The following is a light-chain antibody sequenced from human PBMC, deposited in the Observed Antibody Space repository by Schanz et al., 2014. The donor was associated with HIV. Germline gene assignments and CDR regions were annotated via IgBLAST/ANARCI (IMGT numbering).Light chain of an antibody. CDR1: SDDVGGYNY. J-gene: IGLJ1*01. Sequence: QSALTQPASVSGSPGQSITISCTGTSDDVGGYNYVSWYQQHPGKAPKLMIYDVSNRPSGVSNRFSGSKSGNTASLAITGLQAEDEADYYCQSYDSSLSGYVFGTGTKLTVL. CDR2: DVS. V-gene: IGLV2-14*01. CDR3: QSYDSSLSGYV.